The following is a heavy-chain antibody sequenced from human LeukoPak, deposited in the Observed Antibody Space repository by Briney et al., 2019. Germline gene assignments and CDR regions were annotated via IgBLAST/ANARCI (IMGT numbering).Heavy chain of an antibody. Sequence: GESLKISCKGSGYSFTSYWIGWVRQMPGKGLEWMGIIYPGDSDTRHSPSFQGQVTISADKSISTAYLQWSSLKASDTDMYYCARLRVGSSSYNWFDPWGQGTLVTVSS. J-gene: IGHJ5*02. D-gene: IGHD6-13*01. CDR2: IYPGDSDT. V-gene: IGHV5-51*01. CDR1: GYSFTSYW. CDR3: ARLRVGSSSYNWFDP.